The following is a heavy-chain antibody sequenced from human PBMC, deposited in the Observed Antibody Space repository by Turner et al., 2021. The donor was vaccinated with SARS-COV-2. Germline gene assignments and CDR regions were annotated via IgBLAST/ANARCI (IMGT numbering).Heavy chain of an antibody. Sequence: QLQLQESGPGLVKPSETLSLTCTVSGGPISSSPYYWGWIRQPPGKGLEGIGSIVYSWSTYYNPSLKSRVTISVDTSKNQFSLKLSSVTAADTAVYCARRSEGYYGSGSHWFDPWGQGTLVTVSS. CDR2: IVYSWST. CDR1: GGPISSSPYY. D-gene: IGHD3-10*01. CDR3: ARRSEGYYGSGSHWFDP. V-gene: IGHV4-39*01. J-gene: IGHJ5*02.